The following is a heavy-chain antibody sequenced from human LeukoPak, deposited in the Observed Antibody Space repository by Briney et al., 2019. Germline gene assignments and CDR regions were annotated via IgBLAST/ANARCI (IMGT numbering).Heavy chain of an antibody. J-gene: IGHJ5*02. V-gene: IGHV1-2*02. D-gene: IGHD2-2*01. CDR1: GYTFTVYY. CDR2: INPNSGGT. Sequence: ASVTVSFTASGYTFTVYYMHWVRQAPGQGLEWMGWINPNSGGTNYAQKLQGRVTITRDTSISTAYMELSRLRSDDTAVYYCARDPTYCSSTSCMPFDPWGQGTLVTVSS. CDR3: ARDPTYCSSTSCMPFDP.